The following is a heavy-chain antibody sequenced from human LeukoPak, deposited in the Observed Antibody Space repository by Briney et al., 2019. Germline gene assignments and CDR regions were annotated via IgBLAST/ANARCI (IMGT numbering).Heavy chain of an antibody. CDR3: ARTYYYGAGRFFFDV. V-gene: IGHV4-4*07. CDR1: GDSINTYY. CDR2: IYSSGST. Sequence: SETLSLTCTVSGDSINTYYWSWVRHPAGKGLELIGRIYSSGSTSYNPSLKSRVTMSVDASKNQFSLNLNSVTAADTAVYHCARTYYYGAGRFFFDVWGQGTLVTVSS. D-gene: IGHD3-10*01. J-gene: IGHJ3*01.